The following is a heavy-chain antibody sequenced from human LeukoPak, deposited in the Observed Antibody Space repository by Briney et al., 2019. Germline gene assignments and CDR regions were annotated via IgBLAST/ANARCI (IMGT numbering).Heavy chain of an antibody. CDR2: ISYDGNKK. Sequence: QAGGSLRLSCAASGFTFSVFGIYWVWQAPGKGLEWVGLISYDGNKKYYADSVKGRFTISRDNSKNTLYLQMNSLRAEDTGVYFCAKEDRVSSGYSILGYGMDVWGQGTSVIVSS. CDR1: GFTFSVFG. V-gene: IGHV3-30*18. D-gene: IGHD3-22*01. J-gene: IGHJ6*02. CDR3: AKEDRVSSGYSILGYGMDV.